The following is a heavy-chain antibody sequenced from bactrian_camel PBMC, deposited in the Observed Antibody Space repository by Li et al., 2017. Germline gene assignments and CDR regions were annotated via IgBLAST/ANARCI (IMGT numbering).Heavy chain of an antibody. Sequence: VQLVESGGGSVQAGGSLRLSCVASGFTYSKNYCMAWFRQAPGKEREGVASISSNLRTTYADTVKGRLTISRDNANHTLYLQMDSLTPDDTATYYCAADAVNLQLARGYNYWGQGTQVTVS. J-gene: IGHJ4*01. D-gene: IGHD6*01. CDR2: ISSNLRTT. CDR1: GFTYSKNYC. CDR3: AADAVNLQLARGYNY. V-gene: IGHV3S6*01.